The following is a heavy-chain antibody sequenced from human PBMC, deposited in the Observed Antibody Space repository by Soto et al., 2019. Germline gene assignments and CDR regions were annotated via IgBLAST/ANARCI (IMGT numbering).Heavy chain of an antibody. V-gene: IGHV3-48*03. Sequence: GGSLRLSCAASGFTFSSYEMNWVRQAPGKGLEWVSYISSSGSTIYYADSVKGRFTISRDNAKNSLYLQMNSLRAEDTAVYYCASEPSGYNWIDNWFDPWGQGTLVTVSS. J-gene: IGHJ5*02. CDR3: ASEPSGYNWIDNWFDP. CDR2: ISSSGSTI. CDR1: GFTFSSYE. D-gene: IGHD1-1*01.